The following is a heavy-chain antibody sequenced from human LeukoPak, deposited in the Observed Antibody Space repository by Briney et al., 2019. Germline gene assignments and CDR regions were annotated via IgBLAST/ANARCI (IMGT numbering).Heavy chain of an antibody. Sequence: ASVKVSCKASGYTFTSYGISWVRQAPGQGLEWMGWISAYNGNTNYAQKLQGRVTMTTDTSTSTAYMELRSLRSDDTAVYYCARSPTDGDFSSVSWVDYWGQGTLVTVSS. CDR2: ISAYNGNT. J-gene: IGHJ4*02. CDR1: GYTFTSYG. V-gene: IGHV1-18*01. CDR3: ARSPTDGDFSSVSWVDY. D-gene: IGHD2-21*02.